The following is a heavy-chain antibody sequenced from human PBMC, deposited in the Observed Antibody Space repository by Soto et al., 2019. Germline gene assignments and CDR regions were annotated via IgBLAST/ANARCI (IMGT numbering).Heavy chain of an antibody. J-gene: IGHJ4*02. CDR1: GFSLGDYA. CDR2: ISWNSGTI. Sequence: PGGSLRLSCAASGFSLGDYAMHWVRQTPGKGLEWVSGISWNSGTIGYADSVKGRFTISRDNAKNSLYLQMNSLRAEDTALYYCAKGSGIYYDSSGYYFEYWGQGTQVTVSS. CDR3: AKGSGIYYDSSGYYFEY. D-gene: IGHD3-22*01. V-gene: IGHV3-9*01.